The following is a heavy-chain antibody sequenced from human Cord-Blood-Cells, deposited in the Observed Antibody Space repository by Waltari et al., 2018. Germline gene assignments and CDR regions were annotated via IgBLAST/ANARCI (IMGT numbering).Heavy chain of an antibody. V-gene: IGHV4-59*11. CDR2: IYYSGST. D-gene: IGHD2-21*01. CDR3: ARQSEVPSDGYFDY. J-gene: IGHJ4*02. CDR1: GGSITSHS. Sequence: QVQLQESGPGLVTPSETLSPPCTVSGGSITSHSWSWTRPPPGKGLEWIGYIYYSGSTNYNPSLKSRVTISVDTSKNQFSLKLSSVTAADTAVYYCARQSEVPSDGYFDYWGQGTLVTVSS.